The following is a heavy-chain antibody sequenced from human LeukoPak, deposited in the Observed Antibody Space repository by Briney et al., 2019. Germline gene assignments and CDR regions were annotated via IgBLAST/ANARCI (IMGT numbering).Heavy chain of an antibody. V-gene: IGHV4-30-4*01. Sequence: SETLSLTCTVSGGSISSGDYYWSWIRQPPGKGLEWIGYIYYSGSTYYNPSLKSRVTISVDTSKNQFSLKLSSVTAAGTAVYYCARDQDPYDILGKRGYYYYYGMDVWGQGTTVTVSS. CDR1: GGSISSGDYY. D-gene: IGHD3-9*01. J-gene: IGHJ6*02. CDR3: ARDQDPYDILGKRGYYYYYGMDV. CDR2: IYYSGST.